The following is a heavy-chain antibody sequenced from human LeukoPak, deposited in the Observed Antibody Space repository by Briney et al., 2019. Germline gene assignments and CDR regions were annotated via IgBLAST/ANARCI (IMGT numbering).Heavy chain of an antibody. CDR2: IYPGDSDT. CDR3: ARRGYCSGGSCWDAFDI. D-gene: IGHD2-15*01. J-gene: IGHJ3*02. V-gene: IGHV5-51*01. Sequence: PGESLKISCKGSGYSFTSYWIGWVRQMPGKGREWMGIIYPGDSDTRYSPSFQGQVTISADKSISTAYLQWSSLKASDTAMYYCARRGYCSGGSCWDAFDIWGQGTMVTVSS. CDR1: GYSFTSYW.